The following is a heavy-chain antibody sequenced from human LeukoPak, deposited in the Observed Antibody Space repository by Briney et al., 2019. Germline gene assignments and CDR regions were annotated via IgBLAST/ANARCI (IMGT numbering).Heavy chain of an antibody. V-gene: IGHV3-23*01. D-gene: IGHD1-26*01. Sequence: GGSLRLSCAASGFTFSNYAMSWVRQAPGKGLEWVSAISGSGGSTYYADSVKGRFTISRDNSKNTLYLQMNSLRAEDTAVYYCAKGLTSPRAIVGATSWGQGTLSPSPQ. CDR2: ISGSGGST. J-gene: IGHJ4*02. CDR1: GFTFSNYA. CDR3: AKGLTSPRAIVGATS.